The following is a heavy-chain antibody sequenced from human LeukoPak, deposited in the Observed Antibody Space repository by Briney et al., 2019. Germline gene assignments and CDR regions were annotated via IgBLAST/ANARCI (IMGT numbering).Heavy chain of an antibody. D-gene: IGHD3-3*01. Sequence: GGSLRLSCAASGFTFSSYAMSWVRQAPGKGLEWVSAISGSGGSTYYADSVKGRFTISRDNSKNTLYLQMNSLRAEDTAVYYRAKDRPVLRFLEGFDYWGQGTLVTVSS. V-gene: IGHV3-23*01. CDR2: ISGSGGST. CDR1: GFTFSSYA. CDR3: AKDRPVLRFLEGFDY. J-gene: IGHJ4*02.